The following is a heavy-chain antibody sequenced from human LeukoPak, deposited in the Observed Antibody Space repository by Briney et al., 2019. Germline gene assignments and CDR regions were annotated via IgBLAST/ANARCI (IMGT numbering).Heavy chain of an antibody. CDR2: IYYSGST. J-gene: IGHJ4*02. D-gene: IGHD6-25*01. CDR1: GGSTSSYY. V-gene: IGHV4-59*01. CDR3: ARDPGRRGSGLD. Sequence: KPSETLSLTCTVSGGSTSSYYWNWIRQPPGKGLEWIGYIYYSGSTNYNPSLKSRVTISVDTSKNQFSLRLSSVTAADTAMYYCARDPGRRGSGLDWGQGTLVTVSS.